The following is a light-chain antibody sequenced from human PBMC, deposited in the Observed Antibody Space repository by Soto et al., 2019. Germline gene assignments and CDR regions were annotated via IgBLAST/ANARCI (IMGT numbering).Light chain of an antibody. V-gene: IGLV3-21*04. CDR2: YDS. J-gene: IGLJ2*01. CDR1: NIGDKS. CDR3: QVWDSSGDHVV. Sequence: SYVLTQAPSVSVAPGETATITCGGNNIGDKSVHWYRQKPGQAPVLVIDYDSDRPSGIPERFSGSNSGNTATLTISRVEAGDEADYYCQVWDSSGDHVVFGGGTKLTVL.